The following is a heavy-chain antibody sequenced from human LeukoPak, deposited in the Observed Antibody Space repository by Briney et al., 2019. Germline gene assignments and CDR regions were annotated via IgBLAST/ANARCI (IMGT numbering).Heavy chain of an antibody. CDR3: ARRSAVAGTSWFDP. CDR2: IYYSGST. CDR1: GGSISSYY. D-gene: IGHD6-19*01. Sequence: PSETLSLTCTVPGGSISSYYWSWIRQPPGKGLEWIGYIYYSGSTNYNPSLKSRVTISVDTSKNQFSLKLSSVTAADTAVYYCARRSAVAGTSWFDPWGQGTLVTVSS. V-gene: IGHV4-59*08. J-gene: IGHJ5*02.